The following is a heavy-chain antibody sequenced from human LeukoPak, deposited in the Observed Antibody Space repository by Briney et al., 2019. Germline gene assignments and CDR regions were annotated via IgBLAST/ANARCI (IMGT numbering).Heavy chain of an antibody. CDR2: IYTSGST. CDR3: ARDPMSWWYGDPDAFDI. V-gene: IGHV4-4*07. D-gene: IGHD2-15*01. CDR1: GGSISSYY. Sequence: PSETLSLTCTVSGGSISSYYWSWTRQPAGKGLEWIGRIYTSGSTNYNPSLKSRVTMSVDTSKNQFSLKLSSVTAADTAVYYCARDPMSWWYGDPDAFDIWGQGTMVTVSS. J-gene: IGHJ3*02.